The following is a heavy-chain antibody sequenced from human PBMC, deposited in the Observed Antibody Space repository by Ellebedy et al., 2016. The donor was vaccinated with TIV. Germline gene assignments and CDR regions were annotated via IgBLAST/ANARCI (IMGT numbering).Heavy chain of an antibody. V-gene: IGHV1-18*01. CDR1: GYTFTSYG. CDR3: ARVPSSQNWFDP. CDR2: ISTRHGST. J-gene: IGHJ5*02. Sequence: ASVKVSCXASGYTFTSYGITWVRQAPGQGLEWMGWISTRHGSTNYAQNFQGRVTMTADASTSTVYMELRNLRSDDTAVYFCARVPSSQNWFDPWGQGTLVTVSS.